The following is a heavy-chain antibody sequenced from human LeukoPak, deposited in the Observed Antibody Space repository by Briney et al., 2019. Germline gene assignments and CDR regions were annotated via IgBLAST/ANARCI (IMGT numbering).Heavy chain of an antibody. J-gene: IGHJ5*02. CDR2: MNPNSGNT. CDR3: ARARDGGNGFDP. V-gene: IGHV1-8*03. Sequence: ASVKVSCKASGYTFTSYDINWVRQATGQGLEWMGWMNPNSGNTGYAQKFQGRVTITRNTSISTAYMELSSLRSEDTAVYYCARARDGGNGFDPWGQGTLVTVSS. CDR1: GYTFTSYD. D-gene: IGHD4-23*01.